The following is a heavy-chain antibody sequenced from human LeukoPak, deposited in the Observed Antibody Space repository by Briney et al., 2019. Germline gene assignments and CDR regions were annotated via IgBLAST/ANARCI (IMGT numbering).Heavy chain of an antibody. Sequence: ASVKVSCKASGYTFTSYGISWVRQAPGQGLKWMGWISAYNGNTNYAQKLQGRVTMTTDTSTSTAYMELRSLRSDDTAVYYCARDPSPLRYFDWSSTSPDWFDPWGQGTLVTVSS. J-gene: IGHJ5*02. V-gene: IGHV1-18*01. CDR2: ISAYNGNT. CDR3: ARDPSPLRYFDWSSTSPDWFDP. CDR1: GYTFTSYG. D-gene: IGHD3-9*01.